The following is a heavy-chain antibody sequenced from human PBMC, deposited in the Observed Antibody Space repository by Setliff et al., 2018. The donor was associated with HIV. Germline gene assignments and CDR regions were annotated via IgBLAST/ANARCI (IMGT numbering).Heavy chain of an antibody. Sequence: ASVKVSCKASGYNFTDYDINWVRQATGQGLEWMGWMNPNNGNTGYAEKFQGRVTMTRDTSISTAYMELSSLRSDDTAVYYCARVVLYADLGIAGLTNYYYGMDVWGQGTTVTVSS. D-gene: IGHD7-27*01. CDR2: MNPNNGNT. CDR1: GYNFTDYD. V-gene: IGHV1-8*02. CDR3: ARVVLYADLGIAGLTNYYYGMDV. J-gene: IGHJ6*02.